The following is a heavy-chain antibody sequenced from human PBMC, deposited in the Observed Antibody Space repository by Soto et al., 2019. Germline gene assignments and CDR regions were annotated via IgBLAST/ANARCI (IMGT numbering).Heavy chain of an antibody. D-gene: IGHD4-17*01. CDR3: ATRMTTAPY. CDR2: IYSGGGT. V-gene: IGHV3-66*01. J-gene: IGHJ4*02. CDR1: LFIVSDNY. Sequence: EVRLVQSGGGLVQPGGSLRLSCAASLFIVSDNYMSWVRQAPGKGLEWVSLIYSGGGTDYAESVKGRFTISRDNSKNTLYLQMNSLKAEDTGIDYFATRMTTAPYWGQGTVVTVSS.